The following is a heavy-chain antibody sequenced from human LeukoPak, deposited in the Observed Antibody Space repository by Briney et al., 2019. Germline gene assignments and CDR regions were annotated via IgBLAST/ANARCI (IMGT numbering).Heavy chain of an antibody. V-gene: IGHV4-59*01. CDR1: GGSISNYY. D-gene: IGHD6-19*01. J-gene: IGHJ4*02. Sequence: SETLSLTCTVSGGSISNYYWSWIRQPPGKGLEWIGYIYYSGSTNSNPSLRSRVTVSVDTSKNQFSLKLSSVTAADTAVYYCARDGAVAGSAYFVCWGQGTLVTVSP. CDR2: IYYSGST. CDR3: ARDGAVAGSAYFVC.